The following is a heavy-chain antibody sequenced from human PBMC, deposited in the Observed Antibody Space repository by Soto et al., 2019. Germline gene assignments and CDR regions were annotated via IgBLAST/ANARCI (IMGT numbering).Heavy chain of an antibody. D-gene: IGHD1-1*01. J-gene: IGHJ6*02. Sequence: SGSLSLTCTVTGGSMTSGDQYWTWIRQRPGEGLEWFGYINHRGSLYYNPSLKSRVSMSVDTSKNQFSLNLSSVTAADTAVYYCARELPQRQGRNMDVWGQGTTVTVSS. V-gene: IGHV4-31*03. CDR2: INHRGSL. CDR3: ARELPQRQGRNMDV. CDR1: GGSMTSGDQY.